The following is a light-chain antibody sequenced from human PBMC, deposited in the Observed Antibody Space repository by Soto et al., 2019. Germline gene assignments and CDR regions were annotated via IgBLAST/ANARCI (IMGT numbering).Light chain of an antibody. J-gene: IGKJ1*01. CDR1: QGISSY. Sequence: TQGDRVTITCRASQGISSYLAWYQQKPGKAPKLLIYAASTLQSGVPSRFSGSGSGTDFTLTISCLQSEDFATYYCQQYYSYPQTFGQGTKVDIK. CDR2: AAS. CDR3: QQYYSYPQT. V-gene: IGKV1-8*01.